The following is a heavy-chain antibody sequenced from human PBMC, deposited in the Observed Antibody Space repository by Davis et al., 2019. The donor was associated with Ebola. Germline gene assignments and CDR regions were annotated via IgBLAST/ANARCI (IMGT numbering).Heavy chain of an antibody. CDR3: ARATFGYNSGWYADY. V-gene: IGHV1-69*13. J-gene: IGHJ4*02. D-gene: IGHD6-19*01. CDR1: GGTFSSYA. CDR2: IIPIFGTA. Sequence: AASVKVSCKASGGTFSSYAISWVRQAPGQGLEWMGGIIPIFGTANYAQKFQGRVTITADESTSTAYTDLSSLRSDDTAVFYCARATFGYNSGWYADYWGQGTLVTVSS.